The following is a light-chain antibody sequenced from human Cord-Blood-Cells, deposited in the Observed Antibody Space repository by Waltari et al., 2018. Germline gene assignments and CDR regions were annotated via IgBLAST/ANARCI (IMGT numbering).Light chain of an antibody. Sequence: DIQMTQSPSSFSASVGDKVTITCQASQDISNYLNWNQQKPGKAPKLLIYDASNLETGVPSRFSGSGSGTDFTFTISSLQPEDIATYYCQQYDNLPFGQGTKLEIK. V-gene: IGKV1-33*01. J-gene: IGKJ2*01. CDR2: DAS. CDR3: QQYDNLP. CDR1: QDISNY.